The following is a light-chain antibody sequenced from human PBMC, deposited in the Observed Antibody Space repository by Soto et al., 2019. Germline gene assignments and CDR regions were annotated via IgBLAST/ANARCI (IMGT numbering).Light chain of an antibody. J-gene: IGKJ3*01. CDR2: NAS. CDR1: QRVASY. V-gene: IGKV3-11*01. Sequence: EIVLTQSPATLSLSPGEGPTPSCRASQRVASYLAWYQQKPGQPPRLPIYNASNRATGIPARFSGSGSGTDFTLTISSLEPEDFAVYYCQQRSNWPPLFTFGPGTKVDI. CDR3: QQRSNWPPLFT.